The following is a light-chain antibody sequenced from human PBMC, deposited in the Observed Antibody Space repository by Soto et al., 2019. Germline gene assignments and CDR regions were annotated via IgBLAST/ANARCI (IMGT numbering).Light chain of an antibody. CDR2: GNS. CDR1: SSNIGAGYD. V-gene: IGLV1-40*01. CDR3: QSYDSILSGSVV. Sequence: QSVLTQPPSVSGAPGQRVTISCTGSSSNIGAGYDVHWYQQLPGTAPKLLIYGNSNRPSGVPDRFAGSKSVTSASLAITGLQSADEADYYCQSYDSILSGSVVFGGGTKLTVL. J-gene: IGLJ2*01.